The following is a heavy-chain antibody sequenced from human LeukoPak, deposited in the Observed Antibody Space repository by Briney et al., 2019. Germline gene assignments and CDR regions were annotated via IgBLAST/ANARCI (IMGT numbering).Heavy chain of an antibody. D-gene: IGHD4-17*01. J-gene: IGHJ5*02. CDR2: IYTCVST. Sequence: SETLSLTCTVSGGALSSFYCSWIREPAGQRLRGIGGIYTCVSTNYNPSLKSPVTMSVDTSKNQFSLKLSSVTAADTAVYYCARDGAKYGDYHTRWFDPWGQGTLVTVSS. CDR1: GGALSSFY. V-gene: IGHV4-4*07. CDR3: ARDGAKYGDYHTRWFDP.